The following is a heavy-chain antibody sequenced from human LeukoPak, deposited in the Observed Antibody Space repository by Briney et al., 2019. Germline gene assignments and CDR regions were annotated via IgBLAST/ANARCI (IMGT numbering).Heavy chain of an antibody. D-gene: IGHD3-10*01. Sequence: SETLSLTCAVYGGSFSGYHWSWIRQPPGKGLEWIGEINHSGSTNYNPSLKSRVTISVDTSKNQFSLKLSSVTAADTAVYYCARGVIGFGGSYFDYWGQGALVTVSS. CDR3: ARGVIGFGGSYFDY. V-gene: IGHV4-34*01. CDR1: GGSFSGYH. J-gene: IGHJ4*02. CDR2: INHSGST.